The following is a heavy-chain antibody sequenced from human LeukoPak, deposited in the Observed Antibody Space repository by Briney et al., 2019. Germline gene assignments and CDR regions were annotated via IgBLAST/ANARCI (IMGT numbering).Heavy chain of an antibody. J-gene: IGHJ4*02. Sequence: GGSLSLSCAASGFTFSSYAMHWVRQAPGKGLEYVSAISSNGGSTSYANSVKGRFTISRDNSKNTLYLQMGSLRAEDMAVYYCAIVASIVVRCSDYWGQGTLVTVSS. V-gene: IGHV3-64*01. CDR2: ISSNGGST. CDR1: GFTFSSYA. CDR3: AIVASIVVRCSDY. D-gene: IGHD6-6*01.